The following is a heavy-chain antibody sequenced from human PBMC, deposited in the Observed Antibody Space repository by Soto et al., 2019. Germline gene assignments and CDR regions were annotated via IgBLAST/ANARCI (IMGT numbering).Heavy chain of an antibody. CDR1: GGSISSYY. V-gene: IGHV4-59*08. J-gene: IGHJ3*02. CDR3: ARQGTQGAFDI. D-gene: IGHD1-1*01. CDR2: IYYSGST. Sequence: SETLSLTCTVSGGSISSYYWSWIRQPPGKGLEWIGYIYYSGSTNYNPSLKSRVTISVDTSKNQFSLKLSSVTAADTAVYYCARQGTQGAFDIWGQGTMVTVSS.